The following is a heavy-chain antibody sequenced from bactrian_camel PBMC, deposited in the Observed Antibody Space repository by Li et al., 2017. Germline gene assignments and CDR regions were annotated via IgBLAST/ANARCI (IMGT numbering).Heavy chain of an antibody. CDR1: ASTY. D-gene: IGHD3*01. J-gene: IGHJ4*01. CDR3: AASGPEGDCYTGSRY. V-gene: IGHV3S40*01. Sequence: VESGGGAVQAGGSLNLSCLATASTYGWFRQPLRKEREGVASISDGGGSQYYVDSVKGRFTISQDTAKNAVYLQMNRLTPEDTAMYICAASGPEGDCYTGSRYWGQGTQVTVS. CDR2: ISDGGGSQ.